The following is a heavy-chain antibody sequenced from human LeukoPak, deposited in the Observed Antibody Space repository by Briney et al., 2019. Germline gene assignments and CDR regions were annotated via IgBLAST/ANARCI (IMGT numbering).Heavy chain of an antibody. CDR1: GFTVSSNY. CDR2: IYSGGST. Sequence: GGSLRLSCAASGFTVSSNYMSWVRQAPGKGLEWVSVIYSGGSTYYADSVKGRFTISRDNSKNTLYLQMNSLRAEDTAVYYCASCSSKWSGIDYWGQGTLVTVSS. V-gene: IGHV3-66*01. D-gene: IGHD2-2*01. J-gene: IGHJ4*02. CDR3: ASCSSKWSGIDY.